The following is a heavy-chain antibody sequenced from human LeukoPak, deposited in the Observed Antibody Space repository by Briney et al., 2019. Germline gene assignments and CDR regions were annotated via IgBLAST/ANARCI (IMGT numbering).Heavy chain of an antibody. D-gene: IGHD2-2*01. CDR2: IYPGDSDT. Sequence: GESLKISCKGSGYSFTSYWIGWVRQMPGKGLEWMGIIYPGDSDTRYSPSFQGQVTISADKSISTAYLQWSSLEASDTAMYYCARLVPIVVVPAADNWFDPWGQGTLVTVSS. CDR3: ARLVPIVVVPAADNWFDP. J-gene: IGHJ5*02. V-gene: IGHV5-51*01. CDR1: GYSFTSYW.